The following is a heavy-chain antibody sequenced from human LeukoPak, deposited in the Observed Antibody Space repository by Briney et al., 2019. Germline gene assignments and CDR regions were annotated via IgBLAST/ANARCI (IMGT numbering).Heavy chain of an antibody. Sequence: ASVKVSCKASGGTFSSYAISWVRQAPGQGLEWVGWINSNSGGTNSAQKFQGRVTMTRDTSISTAYMELSRLSSDDTAVYYCARGSSGRYYYGMDVWGQGTTVTVSS. D-gene: IGHD6-19*01. CDR3: ARGSSGRYYYGMDV. CDR1: GGTFSSYA. CDR2: INSNSGGT. J-gene: IGHJ6*02. V-gene: IGHV1-2*02.